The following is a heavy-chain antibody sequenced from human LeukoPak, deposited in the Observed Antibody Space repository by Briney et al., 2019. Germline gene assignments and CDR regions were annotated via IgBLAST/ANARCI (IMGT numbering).Heavy chain of an antibody. J-gene: IGHJ1*01. Sequence: PGRSLRLSCAASGFTFSSYAMHWVRQAPGKGLEWVAVISYDGSNKYYADSVKGRFTISRDNSKNTLYLQMNSLRAEDTAVYYCAREMATTQEHWGQGTLVTVSS. V-gene: IGHV3-30-3*01. CDR2: ISYDGSNK. D-gene: IGHD5-24*01. CDR3: AREMATTQEH. CDR1: GFTFSSYA.